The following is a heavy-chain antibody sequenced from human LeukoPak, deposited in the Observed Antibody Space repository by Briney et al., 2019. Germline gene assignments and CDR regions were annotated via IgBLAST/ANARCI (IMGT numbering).Heavy chain of an antibody. J-gene: IGHJ4*02. V-gene: IGHV3-21*01. CDR2: ISSSSGYI. CDR1: GFPFSSYS. Sequence: GSLRLSCAASGFPFSSYSMNWVRQAPGKGLEWVSSISSSSGYIYYADSLKGRFTISRDNAKNSLYLQMNSLRAEDTALYYCARGTPTTRDFDSWGQGTLVTVSS. D-gene: IGHD4-11*01. CDR3: ARGTPTTRDFDS.